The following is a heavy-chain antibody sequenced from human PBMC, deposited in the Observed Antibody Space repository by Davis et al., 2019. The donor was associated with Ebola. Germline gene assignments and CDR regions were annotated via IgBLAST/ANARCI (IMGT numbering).Heavy chain of an antibody. CDR3: ASLRRTITGMDDAFDF. V-gene: IGHV5-51*01. D-gene: IGHD2-8*02. J-gene: IGHJ3*01. CDR1: GNSFTSHW. Sequence: KVSCKDSGNSFTSHWIGWVRQMPGKGLEWMGIIYTGDSDTRYSPSFRGQVTISADKSIKTAFLQWSSLKASDTAMYYCASLRRTITGMDDAFDFWGQGTMVTVSS. CDR2: IYTGDSDT.